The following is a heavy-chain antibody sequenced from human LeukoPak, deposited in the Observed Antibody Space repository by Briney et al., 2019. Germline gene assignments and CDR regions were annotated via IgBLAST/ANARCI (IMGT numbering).Heavy chain of an antibody. V-gene: IGHV1-2*02. CDR1: GYTFTGYY. CDR2: INPNSGGT. J-gene: IGHJ4*02. Sequence: ASVKVSCKASGYTFTGYYMHWVRQAPGQGLEWMGWINPNSGGTNYAQKFQGRVTMTRDTSISTAYMELSRLRPDDTAVYYCARDHWGAVAGFDYWGQGTLVTVSS. D-gene: IGHD6-19*01. CDR3: ARDHWGAVAGFDY.